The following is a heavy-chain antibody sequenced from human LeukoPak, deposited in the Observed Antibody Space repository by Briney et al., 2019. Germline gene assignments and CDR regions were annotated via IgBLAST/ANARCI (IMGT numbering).Heavy chain of an antibody. Sequence: ASVKVSCKASGYTFIGYYMHWVRQAPGQGLEWMGWINPNNGCTNYAQNFQGRVTMTRDTSITTAYMELRRLTSDDTAVYYCARVSHYDSSGYFEDAFDLWGQGTMVTVSS. CDR1: GYTFIGYY. D-gene: IGHD3-22*01. CDR2: INPNNGCT. CDR3: ARVSHYDSSGYFEDAFDL. V-gene: IGHV1-2*02. J-gene: IGHJ3*01.